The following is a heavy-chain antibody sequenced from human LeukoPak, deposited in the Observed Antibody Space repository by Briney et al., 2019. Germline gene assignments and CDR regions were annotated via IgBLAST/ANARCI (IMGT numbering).Heavy chain of an antibody. V-gene: IGHV4-31*03. J-gene: IGHJ5*02. CDR2: IYYSGST. Sequence: PSETLSLTCTVSGGSISSGGYYWSWIRQHPGKGLEWIGYIYYSGSTCYKPSLKSRVSISVDTSKNQFSLKLSSVTAADTAVYYCARDVDYYDSSGYGGNWFDPWGQGTLVTVSS. CDR3: ARDVDYYDSSGYGGNWFDP. CDR1: GGSISSGGYY. D-gene: IGHD3-22*01.